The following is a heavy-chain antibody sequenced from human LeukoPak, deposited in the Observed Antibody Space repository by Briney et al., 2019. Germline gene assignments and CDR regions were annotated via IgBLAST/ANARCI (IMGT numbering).Heavy chain of an antibody. J-gene: IGHJ4*02. Sequence: GASVKVSCKASGGTFSGYGFSWVRQAPGQGLEWMGGIIPIFGTTNYAQNFQGRLTITADEYTSTAYMELSSLRSEDTAVYFCARDAPDSSGWPPFDFWGQGTLVTVSS. CDR2: IIPIFGTT. V-gene: IGHV1-69*13. D-gene: IGHD3-22*01. CDR1: GGTFSGYG. CDR3: ARDAPDSSGWPPFDF.